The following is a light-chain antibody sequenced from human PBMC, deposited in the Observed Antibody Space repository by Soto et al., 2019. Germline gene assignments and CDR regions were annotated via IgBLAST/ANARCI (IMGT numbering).Light chain of an antibody. CDR2: ELN. CDR3: ASYTTNSLWV. V-gene: IGLV2-14*01. Sequence: QSALTQPASVSASPGQSITISCTGTSSDVGNSDFVSWYQQHPGNAPKLIIFELNNRPSGVSNRFSGSKSGNTASLPISGLQFEDEDDYLCASYTTNSLWVFGGGTQLTVL. CDR1: SSDVGNSDF. J-gene: IGLJ3*02.